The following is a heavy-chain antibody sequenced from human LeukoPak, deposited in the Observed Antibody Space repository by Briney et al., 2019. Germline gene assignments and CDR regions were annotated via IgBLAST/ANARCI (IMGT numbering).Heavy chain of an antibody. CDR2: IGGSGGST. V-gene: IGHV3-23*01. CDR3: AKDRIYGDSSGYYMDV. Sequence: GGSVRLFCAASGFIFSSYAMSWVRQAPREGLEWVSSIGGSGGSTHYAHCVKGRFTISRDNSQNTLYLQINSLRAEDTAVYYCAKDRIYGDSSGYYMDVWGKGTTVTVSS. J-gene: IGHJ6*03. D-gene: IGHD4-17*01. CDR1: GFIFSSYA.